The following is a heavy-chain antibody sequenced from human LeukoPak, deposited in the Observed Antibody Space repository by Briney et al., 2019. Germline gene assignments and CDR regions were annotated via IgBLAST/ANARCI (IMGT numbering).Heavy chain of an antibody. CDR1: GYRFTSYW. J-gene: IGHJ6*03. CDR3: ARLRGFSLYYMDV. CDR2: IYPGDSDT. V-gene: IGHV5-51*01. Sequence: GESLKISCQGSGYRFTSYWIGWVRQMPGKGLEWMGIIYPGDSDTRYSPSFQGQVTISADKSISTAYLQWSSLKASDTAMYYCARLRGFSLYYMDVWGKGTTVTVSS. D-gene: IGHD3-10*01.